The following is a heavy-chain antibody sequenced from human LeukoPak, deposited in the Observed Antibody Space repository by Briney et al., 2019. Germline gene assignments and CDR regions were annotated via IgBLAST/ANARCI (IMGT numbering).Heavy chain of an antibody. CDR1: GFTFAVYA. D-gene: IGHD3-22*01. Sequence: PGRSLRLSCAAPGFTFAVYAVRSVWQAPGKGLEWVSGISWNSGSIGYADSVKGRFTISRDNAKNSLYLQMNSLRAEDMALYYCAQGRRSMIVVVCFDYWGQGTLASVSS. V-gene: IGHV3-9*03. J-gene: IGHJ4*02. CDR2: ISWNSGSI. CDR3: AQGRRSMIVVVCFDY.